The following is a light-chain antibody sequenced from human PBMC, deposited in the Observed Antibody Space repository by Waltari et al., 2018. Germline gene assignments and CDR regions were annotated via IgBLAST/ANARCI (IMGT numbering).Light chain of an antibody. J-gene: IGKJ2*01. V-gene: IGKV1-5*03. Sequence: DIQMTQSPSTLSASVGDRVTITCRASQSVSSWLAWYQQKPGRAPKLLIYKASTLHTGVPARFSGSGYGTESTLTINSLQPDDFATYYCQQHNSYSYTFGQGTNLEIK. CDR3: QQHNSYSYT. CDR1: QSVSSW. CDR2: KAS.